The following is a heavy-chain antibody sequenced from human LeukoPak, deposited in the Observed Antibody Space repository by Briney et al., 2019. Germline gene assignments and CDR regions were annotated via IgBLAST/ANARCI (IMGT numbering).Heavy chain of an antibody. CDR2: IYTSGCT. D-gene: IGHD4-17*01. J-gene: IGHJ5*02. V-gene: IGHV4-61*02. CDR3: ARSSYGGFDP. Sequence: SETLSLTCTVSGGSISSGSYYWSWIRQPAGKGLEWIGRIYTSGCTNYNPSLKSRVTISVDTSKNQFSLKLSSVTAADTAVYYCARSSYGGFDPWGQGTLVTVSS. CDR1: GGSISSGSYY.